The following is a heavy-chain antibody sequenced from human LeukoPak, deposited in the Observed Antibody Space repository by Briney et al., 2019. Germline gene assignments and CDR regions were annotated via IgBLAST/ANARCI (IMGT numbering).Heavy chain of an antibody. CDR3: ARIKSLPRRSNIVVVPATTYFDY. CDR1: GYTFTSYD. Sequence: ASVKVSCKASGYTFTSYDINWVRQATGQGLEWMGWMNPNSGNTGYAQKFQGRVTMTRNTSISTAYVELSSLRSEDTAVYYCARIKSLPRRSNIVVVPATTYFDYWGQGTLVTVSS. D-gene: IGHD2-2*01. CDR2: MNPNSGNT. J-gene: IGHJ4*02. V-gene: IGHV1-8*01.